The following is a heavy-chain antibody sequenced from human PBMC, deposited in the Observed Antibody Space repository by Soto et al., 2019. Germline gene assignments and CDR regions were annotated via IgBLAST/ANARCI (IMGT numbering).Heavy chain of an antibody. J-gene: IGHJ4*02. Sequence: PSETLSLTCTVSYGSISVSNVFWGWVRQPPGEGLGWIGNIDYSGTAYFNPSLGTRVSFPVDTSKNQFPLTLYSVTAADTAVYYCARTTGRHLDFWGQGILVTVSS. V-gene: IGHV4-39*01. CDR2: IDYSGTA. CDR3: ARTTGRHLDF. CDR1: YGSISVSNVF. D-gene: IGHD4-4*01.